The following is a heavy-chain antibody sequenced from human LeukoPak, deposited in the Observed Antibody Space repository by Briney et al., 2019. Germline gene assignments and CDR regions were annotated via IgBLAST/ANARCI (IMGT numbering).Heavy chain of an antibody. J-gene: IGHJ6*02. Sequence: GGPLRLSCAASGFTFSSYGMHWVRQAPGKGLEWVAVISYDGSNKYYADSVKGRFTISRDNSKNTLYLQMNSLRAEDTAVYYCANGYYGMDVWGQGTTVTVSS. V-gene: IGHV3-30*18. CDR2: ISYDGSNK. CDR3: ANGYYGMDV. CDR1: GFTFSSYG.